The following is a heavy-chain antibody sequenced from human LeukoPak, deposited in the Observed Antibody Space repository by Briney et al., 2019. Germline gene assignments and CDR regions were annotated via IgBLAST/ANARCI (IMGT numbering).Heavy chain of an antibody. CDR2: IYYSGST. D-gene: IGHD1-14*01. J-gene: IGHJ5*02. CDR1: GGSISSGGYY. CDR3: ARADKGTFDP. Sequence: PSETLSLTCTVSGGSISSGGYYWRWIRQHPGKGLEWIGYIYYSGSTYYNPSLKSRVTISVDTSKNQFSLKLSSVTAADTAVYYCARADKGTFDPWGQGTLVTVSS. V-gene: IGHV4-31*03.